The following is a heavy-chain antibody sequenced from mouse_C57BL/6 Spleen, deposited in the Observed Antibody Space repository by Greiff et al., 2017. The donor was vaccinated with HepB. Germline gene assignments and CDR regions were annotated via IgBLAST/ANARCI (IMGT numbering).Heavy chain of an antibody. J-gene: IGHJ2*01. Sequence: QVQLKQSGAELVKPGASVKLSCKASGYTFTSYWMQWVKQRPGQGLEWIGEIDPSDSYTNYNQKFKGKATLTVDTSSSTAYMQLSSLTSEDSAVYYCARGRGFDYWGQGTTLTVSS. CDR1: GYTFTSYW. CDR2: IDPSDSYT. V-gene: IGHV1-50*01. CDR3: ARGRGFDY.